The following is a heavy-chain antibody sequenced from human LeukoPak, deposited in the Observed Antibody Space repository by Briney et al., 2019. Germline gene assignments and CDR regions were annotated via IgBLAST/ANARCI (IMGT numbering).Heavy chain of an antibody. V-gene: IGHV3-7*03. Sequence: GGSLRLSCAASGLTFSSYWMSWVRQAPGKGLEWVANIKQDGSEKYYVDSVKGRFTISRDNAKNSLYLQMNSLRAEDTAVYYCAREGGYCSGGSCYMFVSNAFDIWGQGTMVTVSS. CDR1: GLTFSSYW. CDR2: IKQDGSEK. J-gene: IGHJ3*02. CDR3: AREGGYCSGGSCYMFVSNAFDI. D-gene: IGHD2-15*01.